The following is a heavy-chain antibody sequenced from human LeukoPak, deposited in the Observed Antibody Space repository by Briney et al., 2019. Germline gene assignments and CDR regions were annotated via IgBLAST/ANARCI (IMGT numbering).Heavy chain of an antibody. CDR1: GFTVSSNY. J-gene: IGHJ4*02. CDR3: ARANYGGDFDY. D-gene: IGHD4-23*01. V-gene: IGHV3-53*01. Sequence: PGGSLRLSCASSGFTVSSNYLSWVRQAPGKGLEWVSVIYSGGSTYYADSVKGRFTISRDNSKNTLYLQMNSLRAEDTAVYYCARANYGGDFDYWGQGTLVTVSS. CDR2: IYSGGST.